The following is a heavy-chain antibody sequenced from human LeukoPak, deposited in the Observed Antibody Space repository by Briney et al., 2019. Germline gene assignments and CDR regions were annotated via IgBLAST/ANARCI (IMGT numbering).Heavy chain of an antibody. CDR2: ISGSGDIT. J-gene: IGHJ6*02. V-gene: IGHV3-21*01. Sequence: GGSLRLSCAASGFTFDRYGMNWVRQAPGKGLEWVSAISGSGDITYYADSVKGRFTISRDNAKNSLYLQMNSLRAEDTAVYYCARDRTMVRGVPYYYYYGMDVWGQGTTVTVSS. CDR3: ARDRTMVRGVPYYYYYGMDV. D-gene: IGHD3-10*01. CDR1: GFTFDRYG.